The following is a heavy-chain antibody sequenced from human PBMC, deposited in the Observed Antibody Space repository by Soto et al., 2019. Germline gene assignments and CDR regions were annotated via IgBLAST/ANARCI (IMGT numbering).Heavy chain of an antibody. Sequence: ASVKVSCKASGGTFSSYAISWVRQAPGQGLEWMGGIIPIFGTANYAQKFQGRVTITADKSTSTAYMELSSLRSEDTAVYYCARGPGIVGATDYWGQGTLVTVSS. D-gene: IGHD1-26*01. J-gene: IGHJ4*02. CDR3: ARGPGIVGATDY. CDR2: IIPIFGTA. CDR1: GGTFSSYA. V-gene: IGHV1-69*06.